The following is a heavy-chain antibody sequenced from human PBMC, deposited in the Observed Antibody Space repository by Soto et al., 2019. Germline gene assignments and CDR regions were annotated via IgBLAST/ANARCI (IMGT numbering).Heavy chain of an antibody. J-gene: IGHJ6*02. D-gene: IGHD3-3*01. V-gene: IGHV3-30-3*01. CDR2: ISYDGSKK. Sequence: GGSRRRSWAASGFTFSSYAMHGGGQAPGKGLEWVAVISYDGSKKYYADSVNGRFTISRDKSKNTLYLQMNSLRAEDTAVYYCARWGTGGDDFWSGYAWGTIGYGMDVWGQGTTVTVSS. CDR1: GFTFSSYA. CDR3: ARWGTGGDDFWSGYAWGTIGYGMDV.